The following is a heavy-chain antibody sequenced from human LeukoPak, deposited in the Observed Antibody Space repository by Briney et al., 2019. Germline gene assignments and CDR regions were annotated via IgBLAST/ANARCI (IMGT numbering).Heavy chain of an antibody. Sequence: GGSLRLSCAGSGDGFTRHTMNWVRRAPGQGLEWMSYIWSAGEYIYYADSVKGRFTITRDNARNSVYLQMNRLRVEDTAIYYCAREYASRARLDSWGQGTLVTVSS. CDR2: IWSAGEYI. CDR3: AREYASRARLDS. V-gene: IGHV3-21*05. D-gene: IGHD2-2*01. J-gene: IGHJ4*02. CDR1: GDGFTRHT.